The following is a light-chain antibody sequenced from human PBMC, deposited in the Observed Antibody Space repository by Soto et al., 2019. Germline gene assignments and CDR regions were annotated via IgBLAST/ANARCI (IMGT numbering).Light chain of an antibody. J-gene: IGLJ2*01. CDR1: RSNIGSNF. Sequence: QLVLTQPPSASGTPGQRVTISCSGIRSNIGSNFVNWYQKLPGTAPKLLIHSNNERPSGVPGRFSGSKSGTSASLAISGLQSEDEADYYCASWDEDLNVLLFGGGTKLTVL. CDR3: ASWDEDLNVLL. V-gene: IGLV1-44*01. CDR2: SNN.